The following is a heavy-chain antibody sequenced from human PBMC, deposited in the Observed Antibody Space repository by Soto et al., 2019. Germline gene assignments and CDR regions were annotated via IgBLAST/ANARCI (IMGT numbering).Heavy chain of an antibody. J-gene: IGHJ5*02. D-gene: IGHD2-21*01. V-gene: IGHV4-31*03. CDR1: GGSISTGDLS. Sequence: QVQLQASGPGLVKPSQTLSLTCTVSGGSISTGDLSWSWIRQHPGKGLEWIGDMYHSGSPYYNPALKRRLTLSVDPSKSQCSLRLSSVTAADTAVYYCARTRGNVVGLNLEDTYFDPWGQGTLVIVSS. CDR2: MYHSGSP. CDR3: ARTRGNVVGLNLEDTYFDP.